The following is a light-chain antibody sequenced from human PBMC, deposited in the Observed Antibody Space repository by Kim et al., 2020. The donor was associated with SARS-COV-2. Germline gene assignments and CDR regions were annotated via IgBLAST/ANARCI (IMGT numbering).Light chain of an antibody. J-gene: IGKJ4*01. CDR2: AAS. V-gene: IGKV1-39*01. CDR1: QSIDTR. CDR3: QQSYSTPWLT. Sequence: IQMTQSPSSLAASVGDRVTIASRASQSIDTRLNWYQQRPGKAPKLLIYAASILQSGVPSRFTGTGSGTDFTLPISSLQPEDFASYYCQQSYSTPWLTFGGGTKVYIK.